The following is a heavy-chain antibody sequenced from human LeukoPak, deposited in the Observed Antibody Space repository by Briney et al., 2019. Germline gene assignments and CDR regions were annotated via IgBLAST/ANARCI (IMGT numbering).Heavy chain of an antibody. V-gene: IGHV4-39*01. CDR2: IYYSGST. CDR1: GGSISSSSYY. Sequence: PSETLSLTCTVSGGSISSSSYYWGWIRQPPGKGLEWIGSIYYSGSTYYNPSLKSRVTISVDTSKNQFSLKLSSVTAAETAVYYCARQEYSYGHDYWGQGTLVTVSS. CDR3: ARQEYSYGHDY. J-gene: IGHJ4*02. D-gene: IGHD5-18*01.